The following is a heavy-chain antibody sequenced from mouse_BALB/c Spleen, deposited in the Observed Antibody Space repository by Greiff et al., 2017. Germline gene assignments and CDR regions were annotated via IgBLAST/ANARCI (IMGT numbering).Heavy chain of an antibody. Sequence: EVKLVESGGGLVKPGGSLKLSCAASGFTFSSYAMSWVRQTPEKRLEWVASISSGGSTYYPDSVKGRFTISRDNARNILYLQMSSLRSEDTAMYYCARIYYGNYFDYWGQGTTLTVSS. V-gene: IGHV5-6-5*01. D-gene: IGHD2-1*01. CDR1: GFTFSSYA. J-gene: IGHJ2*01. CDR2: ISSGGST. CDR3: ARIYYGNYFDY.